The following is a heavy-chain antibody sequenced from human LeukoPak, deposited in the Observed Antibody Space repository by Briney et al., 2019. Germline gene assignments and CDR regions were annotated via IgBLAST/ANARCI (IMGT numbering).Heavy chain of an antibody. CDR1: GYTFTSYY. D-gene: IGHD2-2*01. V-gene: IGHV1-18*04. CDR2: ISAYNGNT. J-gene: IGHJ4*02. CDR3: ARSCSSTSCYLGY. Sequence: GASVKVSCKASGYTFTSYYMHWVRQAPGQGLEWMGWISAYNGNTNYAQKLQGRVTMTTDTSTSTAYMELRSLRSDGTAVYYCARSCSSTSCYLGYWGQGTLVTVSS.